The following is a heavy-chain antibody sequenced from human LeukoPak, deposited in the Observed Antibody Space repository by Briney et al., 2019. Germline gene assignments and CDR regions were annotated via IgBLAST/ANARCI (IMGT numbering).Heavy chain of an antibody. Sequence: SETLSLTCTVSGGSISSYYWSWIRQPPGKGLEWIGYIYYSGSTNYNPSLKSRVTISVDTSKNHFSLKLSSVTAADTAVYYCARFRGSGWYYFDSWGQGTLVTVSS. CDR1: GGSISSYY. D-gene: IGHD6-19*01. J-gene: IGHJ4*02. CDR2: IYYSGST. V-gene: IGHV4-59*01. CDR3: ARFRGSGWYYFDS.